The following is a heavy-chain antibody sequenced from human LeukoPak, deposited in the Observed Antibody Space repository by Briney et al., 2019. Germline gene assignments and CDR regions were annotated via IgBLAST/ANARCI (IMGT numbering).Heavy chain of an antibody. CDR3: ATDLLDY. CDR1: GFTSFTINKAW. V-gene: IGHV3-15*01. Sequence: PGGSLRLSCRGSGFTSFTINKAWMSWVRQTPGKGLEWIGRVKSKTDGGTADYTAPVKGRFSISRDDSRNMVYLQVNSLTPEDTAVYYCATDLLDYWGQGTLVTVSP. CDR2: VKSKTDGGTA. J-gene: IGHJ4*02.